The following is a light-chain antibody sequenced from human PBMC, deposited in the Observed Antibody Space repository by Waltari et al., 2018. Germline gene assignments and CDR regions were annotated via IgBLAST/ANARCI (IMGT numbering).Light chain of an antibody. Sequence: CRASQSVGRSLAWYQQRPGQAPRLLIYDAFTRATGVADRFSGSGSGTDFSLTISRLDPEDFAVYYCQMYVRLPVTFGQGTKVEIK. J-gene: IGKJ1*01. CDR3: QMYVRLPVT. V-gene: IGKV3-20*01. CDR2: DAF. CDR1: QSVGRS.